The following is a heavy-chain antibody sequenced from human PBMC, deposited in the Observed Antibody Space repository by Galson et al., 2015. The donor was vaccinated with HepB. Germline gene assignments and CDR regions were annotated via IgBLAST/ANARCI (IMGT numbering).Heavy chain of an antibody. CDR1: GYTFTSYG. J-gene: IGHJ4*02. Sequence: SVKVSCKASGYTFTSYGISWVRQAPGQGLEWMGWISADNGNTDYAEKFQGRVTLTTDTSTSTAYVEVRSLRSDDTAVYYCARDGSGSFDYWGQGTLVTVSS. D-gene: IGHD3-10*01. V-gene: IGHV1-18*01. CDR2: ISADNGNT. CDR3: ARDGSGSFDY.